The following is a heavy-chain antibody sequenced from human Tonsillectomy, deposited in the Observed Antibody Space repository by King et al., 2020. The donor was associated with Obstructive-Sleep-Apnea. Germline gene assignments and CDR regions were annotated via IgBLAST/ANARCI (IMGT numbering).Heavy chain of an antibody. CDR2: IYHSCST. CDR3: VRDWASYDNKDHAFDI. CDR1: CVSITNNNW. Sequence: VQLQESGPGLVKPSGTLSLTCAVSCVSITNNNWWSWGRQPPGQGLEWIGEIYHSCSTALNTSLESLITITLDMSRNQFSLKLKSVTAADTAVYYCVRDWASYDNKDHAFDIWGQGKMVTVSS. D-gene: IGHD3-22*01. V-gene: IGHV4-4*02. J-gene: IGHJ3*02.